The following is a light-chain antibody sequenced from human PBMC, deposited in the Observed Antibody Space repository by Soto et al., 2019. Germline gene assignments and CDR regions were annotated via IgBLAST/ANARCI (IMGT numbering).Light chain of an antibody. CDR2: DVS. Sequence: QSVLTQPASVSGAAGQSISISCTGTSSDVGGYNYVSWYQQHPGKAPKLMIYDVSNRPSGVSNRFSGSKSGNTASLTISGLQAEDEADYYCSSYTSSSTPYVFGTGTKVTAL. V-gene: IGLV2-14*01. CDR3: SSYTSSSTPYV. CDR1: SSDVGGYNY. J-gene: IGLJ1*01.